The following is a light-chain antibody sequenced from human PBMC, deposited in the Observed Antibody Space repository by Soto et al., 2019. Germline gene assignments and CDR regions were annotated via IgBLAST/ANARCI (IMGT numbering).Light chain of an antibody. V-gene: IGLV1-44*01. CDR3: ATWDDSLNGLV. J-gene: IGLJ3*02. Sequence: QSVLTQPPSASGPPGQRVTIPCSGSSSNIGSNFVNWYQQLPGTAPKLLMYNNNQRPSGVPDRFSGSKSGTSASLAISGLQSEDEADYHCATWDDSLNGLVFGGGTKLTVL. CDR1: SSNIGSNF. CDR2: NNN.